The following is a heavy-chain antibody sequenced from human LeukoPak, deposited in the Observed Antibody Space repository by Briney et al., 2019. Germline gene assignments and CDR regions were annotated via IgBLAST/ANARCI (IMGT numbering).Heavy chain of an antibody. Sequence: SETLSLTCTVSGSSISSYYWSWIRQPPGKGLEWIEYIYYSGSTNYNPSLKSRVTISVDTSKNQFSLKLSSVTAADTAVYYCARQKPPLRGYSGYDFDYWGQGTLVTVSS. J-gene: IGHJ4*02. CDR3: ARQKPPLRGYSGYDFDY. CDR1: GSSISSYY. V-gene: IGHV4-59*08. D-gene: IGHD5-12*01. CDR2: IYYSGST.